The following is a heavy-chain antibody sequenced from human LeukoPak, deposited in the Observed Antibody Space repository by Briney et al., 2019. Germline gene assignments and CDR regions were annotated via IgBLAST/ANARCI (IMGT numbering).Heavy chain of an antibody. Sequence: GRSLRLSCAASGFTFSSYWMSWVRQAPGKGLEWVANIKQDGSEKYYVDSVKGRFTISRDNAKNSLYLQMNSLRAEDTAVYYCAREGELYSSSWYYFDYWGQGTLVTVSS. CDR2: IKQDGSEK. CDR1: GFTFSSYW. CDR3: AREGELYSSSWYYFDY. D-gene: IGHD6-13*01. J-gene: IGHJ4*02. V-gene: IGHV3-7*03.